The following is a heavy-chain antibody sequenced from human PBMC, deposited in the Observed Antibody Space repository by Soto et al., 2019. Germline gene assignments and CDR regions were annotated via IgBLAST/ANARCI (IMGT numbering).Heavy chain of an antibody. J-gene: IGHJ4*02. V-gene: IGHV5-51*01. Sequence: GESLKISCKGSGYSFTSYCIGWVRQMPGKGLEWMGIIYPGDSDTRYSPSFQGQVTISADKSISTAYLQWSSLKASDTAMYYCARSYYDSSGYYLYYFDYWGQGTLVTVSS. CDR1: GYSFTSYC. CDR3: ARSYYDSSGYYLYYFDY. CDR2: IYPGDSDT. D-gene: IGHD3-22*01.